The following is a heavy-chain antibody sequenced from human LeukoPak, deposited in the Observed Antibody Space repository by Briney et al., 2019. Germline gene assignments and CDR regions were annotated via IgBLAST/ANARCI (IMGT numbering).Heavy chain of an antibody. V-gene: IGHV3-15*07. CDR1: GFNFNNAW. D-gene: IGHD6-19*01. J-gene: IGHJ4*02. CDR3: TTESIAVAGLDY. CDR2: IKTNADGGTA. Sequence: GGSLRLSCAASGFNFNNAWLDWVRQTPGQGLEWVGQIKTNADGGTADYAAPVKGRFTISRDDSKNMLYLQMNSLKTEDTAVYYCTTESIAVAGLDYWGQGTLVTVSS.